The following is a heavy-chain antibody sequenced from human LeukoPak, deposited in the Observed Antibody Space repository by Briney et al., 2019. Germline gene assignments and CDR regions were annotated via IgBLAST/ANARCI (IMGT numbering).Heavy chain of an antibody. CDR2: INAGNGNT. CDR1: GYTFTSYT. Sequence: ASVKVSCKASGYTFTSYTMHWVRQAPGQRLEWMGWINAGNGNTKYSQKFQGRVTITRDTSASTAYMELSSLRSEDAAVYYCARTTAMVTIFDYWGQGTLVTVSS. J-gene: IGHJ4*02. V-gene: IGHV1-3*01. D-gene: IGHD5-18*01. CDR3: ARTTAMVTIFDY.